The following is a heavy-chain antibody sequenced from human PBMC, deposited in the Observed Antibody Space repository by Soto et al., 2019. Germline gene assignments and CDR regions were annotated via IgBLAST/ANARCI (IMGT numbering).Heavy chain of an antibody. V-gene: IGHV4-61*01. Sequence: SETLSLTRTVSGASVNNGSYYWSWIRQAPGKGLEWIGYIYYSGNTTYNPSLKSRFTISVDTSKNQLFLKVKSVTAADMAVYYCPRNSRGYIFGYSFESWGPGTQVTV. J-gene: IGHJ4*02. CDR3: PRNSRGYIFGYSFES. CDR1: GASVNNGSYY. CDR2: IYYSGNT. D-gene: IGHD5-18*01.